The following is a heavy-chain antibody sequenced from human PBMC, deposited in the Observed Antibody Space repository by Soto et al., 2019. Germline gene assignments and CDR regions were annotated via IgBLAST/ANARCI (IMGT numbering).Heavy chain of an antibody. Sequence: EVPLLESGGGLVQPGGSLRLSCAASGFTFSSYAMRWVRQAPVKGLEWVSAISGSGGSTYYADSVKGRFTISRDNSKNTLYLQMNSLRAEDTAVYYCARRGSGCHYDYWAQGTLVTVSS. J-gene: IGHJ4*02. V-gene: IGHV3-23*01. D-gene: IGHD1-26*01. CDR1: GFTFSSYA. CDR3: ARRGSGCHYDY. CDR2: ISGSGGST.